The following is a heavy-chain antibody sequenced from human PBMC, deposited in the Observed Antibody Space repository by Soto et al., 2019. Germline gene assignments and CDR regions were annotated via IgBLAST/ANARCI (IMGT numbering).Heavy chain of an antibody. Sequence: QVQLQESGPGLVKPSQTLSLTCTVSGGSISSGDYYWSWIRQPPGKGLEWIGYIYYSGSTYYNPSLKSRVTIPLDTSKNQFSLKLSSVTAADTAVYYCARDSGSGGYFDYWGQGTLVTVSS. CDR2: IYYSGST. D-gene: IGHD3-10*01. CDR1: GGSISSGDYY. CDR3: ARDSGSGGYFDY. J-gene: IGHJ4*02. V-gene: IGHV4-30-4*01.